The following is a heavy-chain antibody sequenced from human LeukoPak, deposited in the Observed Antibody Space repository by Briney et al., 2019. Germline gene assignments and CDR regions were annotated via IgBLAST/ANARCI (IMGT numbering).Heavy chain of an antibody. CDR2: IYYSGST. J-gene: IGHJ6*02. D-gene: IGHD3-3*01. CDR3: ARDNRGIRFLEWFYGMDV. V-gene: IGHV4-31*03. CDR1: GGSISSGGYY. Sequence: SQNLSLTCTVSGGSISSGGYYWRWIRQHPGKGLEWIGYIYYSGSTYYNPSLKSRVTISVDTSKNQFSLKLSSVTAADTAVYYCARDNRGIRFLEWFYGMDVWGQGTTVTVSS.